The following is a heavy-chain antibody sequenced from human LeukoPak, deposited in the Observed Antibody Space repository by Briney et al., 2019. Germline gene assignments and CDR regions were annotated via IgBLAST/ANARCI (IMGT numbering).Heavy chain of an antibody. CDR3: ARGPIGYCSGGSCSGGY. Sequence: ASVKVSCKASGYTFTSYGISWVRQAPGQGLEWMGWMNPNSGNTGYAQKFQGRVTMTRNTSISTAYMELSSLRSEDTAVYYCARGPIGYCSGGSCSGGYWGQGTLVTVSS. CDR1: GYTFTSYG. V-gene: IGHV1-8*02. J-gene: IGHJ4*02. D-gene: IGHD2-15*01. CDR2: MNPNSGNT.